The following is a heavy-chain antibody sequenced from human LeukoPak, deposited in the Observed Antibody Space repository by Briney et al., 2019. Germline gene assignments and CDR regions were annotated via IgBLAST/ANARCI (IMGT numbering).Heavy chain of an antibody. J-gene: IGHJ4*02. V-gene: IGHV3-9*01. CDR3: AKDSIQLVRGPPDY. CDR1: GFTFDDYA. D-gene: IGHD6-13*01. CDR2: ISWNSGSI. Sequence: GGSLRLSCAASGFTFDDYAMHWVRQAPGKGLEWVSGISWNSGSIGYADSVKGRFTISRDNAKNSLYLQMNSLRAEDTALYYCAKDSIQLVRGPPDYWGQGTLVTVSS.